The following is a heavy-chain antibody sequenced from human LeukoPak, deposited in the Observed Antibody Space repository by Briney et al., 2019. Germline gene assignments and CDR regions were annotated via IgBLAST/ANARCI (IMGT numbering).Heavy chain of an antibody. CDR1: GFTFYTSS. CDR2: IDSSGGYM. Sequence: PGGSLRLSCEASGFTFYTSSMNWARQAPGKGLEWVSSIDSSGGYMFYADSVKGRFIISRDNAKDSLYLQMNSLRVEDTAVYYCLRGDRRDYWGQGTLVTVSS. J-gene: IGHJ4*02. CDR3: LRGDRRDY. V-gene: IGHV3-21*06.